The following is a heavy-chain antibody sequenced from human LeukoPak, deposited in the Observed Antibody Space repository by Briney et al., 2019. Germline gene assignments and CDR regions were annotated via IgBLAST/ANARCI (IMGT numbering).Heavy chain of an antibody. CDR2: INSDGSST. CDR3: ASTPSYDFWSGKYRAPDY. D-gene: IGHD3-3*01. CDR1: GFTFSSYW. Sequence: GGSLRLSCAASGFTFSSYWMHWVRPAPGKGLVWVSRINSDGSSTSYADSVKGRFTISRDNAKNTLYLQMNSLRAEDTAVYYCASTPSYDFWSGKYRAPDYWGQGTLVTVSS. V-gene: IGHV3-74*01. J-gene: IGHJ4*02.